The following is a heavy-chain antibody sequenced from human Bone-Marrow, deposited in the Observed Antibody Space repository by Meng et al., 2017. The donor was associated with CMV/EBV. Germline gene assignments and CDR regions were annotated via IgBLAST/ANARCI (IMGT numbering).Heavy chain of an antibody. CDR3: AKAIEYCSSTSCYALFDY. CDR2: ISWNSGSI. V-gene: IGHV3-9*01. Sequence: SLKISCAASGFTFDYYAMHWVRQAPGKGLEWVSVISWNSGSIGYADSVKGRFTISRDNAKNSLYLQMNSLRAEDTALYYCAKAIEYCSSTSCYALFDYWGQGTLVTVSS. CDR1: GFTFDYYA. D-gene: IGHD2-2*01. J-gene: IGHJ4*02.